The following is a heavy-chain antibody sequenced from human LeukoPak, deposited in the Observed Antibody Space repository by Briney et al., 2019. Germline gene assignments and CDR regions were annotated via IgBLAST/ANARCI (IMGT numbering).Heavy chain of an antibody. CDR1: GYTFTSYW. CDR3: ARRQWLVLGDVFDI. D-gene: IGHD6-19*01. Sequence: GEPLKFSGKGSGYTFTSYWIGWVRQLPGKGLEWMGIIYPGDSDTKYSPSFQGQVTISADKPISTAYLQWSSLTASDTAMYYCARRQWLVLGDVFDIWGQGTMVTVSS. CDR2: IYPGDSDT. V-gene: IGHV5-51*01. J-gene: IGHJ3*02.